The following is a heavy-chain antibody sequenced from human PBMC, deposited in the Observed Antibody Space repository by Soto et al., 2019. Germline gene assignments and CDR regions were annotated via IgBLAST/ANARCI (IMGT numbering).Heavy chain of an antibody. CDR1: GGSISSYY. Sequence: PSETLSLTCTVSGGSISSYYWSWIRQPPGKGLEWIGYIYYSGSTNYNPSLKSRVTISVDTSKNQFSLKLSSVTAADTAVYYCASLQAYYDSSGYYAPDNWFDPWGQGTLVTVS. D-gene: IGHD3-22*01. CDR3: ASLQAYYDSSGYYAPDNWFDP. J-gene: IGHJ5*02. CDR2: IYYSGST. V-gene: IGHV4-59*01.